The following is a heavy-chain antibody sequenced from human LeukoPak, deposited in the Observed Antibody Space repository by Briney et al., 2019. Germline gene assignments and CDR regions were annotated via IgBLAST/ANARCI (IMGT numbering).Heavy chain of an antibody. D-gene: IGHD6-19*01. CDR3: AKVHSSGYYGWDAFDI. CDR2: ISASDGST. J-gene: IGHJ3*02. CDR1: GFTFCNYA. Sequence: GGSLRLSCAASGFTFCNYAMNWVRQAPGKGLEWVSGISASDGSTYYADSVKGRFTISRDNSKNTLYLQMNTLRAEDTAIYYCAKVHSSGYYGWDAFDIWGQGTMVTVSS. V-gene: IGHV3-23*01.